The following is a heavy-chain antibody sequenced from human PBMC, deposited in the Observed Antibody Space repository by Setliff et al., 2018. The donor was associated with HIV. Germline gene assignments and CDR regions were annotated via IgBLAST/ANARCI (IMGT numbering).Heavy chain of an antibody. CDR1: GASISSGGYY. D-gene: IGHD6-19*01. J-gene: IGHJ4*02. CDR3: AKDVHIAVAAGLDH. V-gene: IGHV4-31*03. CDR2: IYYSGST. Sequence: PSETLSLTCSVSGASISSGGYYWSWIRQHPGKGLEWIGCIYYSGSTYYNPSLKSRVTISEDTSKNQFSLKLSSVTAADTAFYYCAKDVHIAVAAGLDHWGQGTLVTVSS.